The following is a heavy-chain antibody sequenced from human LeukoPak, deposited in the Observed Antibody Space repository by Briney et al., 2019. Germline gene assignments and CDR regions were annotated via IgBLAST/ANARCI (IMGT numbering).Heavy chain of an antibody. CDR3: AKRRFGDYGDFDY. CDR2: IGGGGGST. D-gene: IGHD4-17*01. J-gene: IGHJ4*02. CDR1: GFTFSSFG. Sequence: PGGSLRLSCAASGFTFSSFGMGWVRQAPGKGLEWVSGIGGGGGSTYYADSVKGRLTMSRDNSKNTLNVQMNSLRAEDTAVYYCAKRRFGDYGDFDYWGQGVLVTVSS. V-gene: IGHV3-23*01.